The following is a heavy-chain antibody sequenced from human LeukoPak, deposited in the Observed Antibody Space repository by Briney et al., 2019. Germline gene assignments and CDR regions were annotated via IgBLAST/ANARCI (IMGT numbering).Heavy chain of an antibody. V-gene: IGHV4-30-4*08. J-gene: IGHJ4*02. CDR2: IYYSGNT. CDR3: HFKYCSSSTCFYYFDY. Sequence: SETLSLTCTVSGGSISSGDYYWSWIRQPPGKGLEWIGYIYYSGNTYYNPSLKSRVTISVDTSKNQFSLKLSSVTATDTAVYYCHFKYCSSSTCFYYFDYWGQGTLVTVSS. D-gene: IGHD2-2*01. CDR1: GGSISSGDYY.